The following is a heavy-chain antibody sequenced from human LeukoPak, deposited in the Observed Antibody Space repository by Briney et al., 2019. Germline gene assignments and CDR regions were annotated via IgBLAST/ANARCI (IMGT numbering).Heavy chain of an antibody. CDR1: SGSISSHF. V-gene: IGHV4-59*11. D-gene: IGHD6-6*01. Sequence: SETLSLTCTVSSGSISSHFWSWIRQPPGKGLEWVGYLYDTGYTKYRPSLKSRVTISIETSKNQSSLNLNSVTAADAAVYYCARTIQGRPYYFDSWGQGTLVTVSS. J-gene: IGHJ4*02. CDR2: LYDTGYT. CDR3: ARTIQGRPYYFDS.